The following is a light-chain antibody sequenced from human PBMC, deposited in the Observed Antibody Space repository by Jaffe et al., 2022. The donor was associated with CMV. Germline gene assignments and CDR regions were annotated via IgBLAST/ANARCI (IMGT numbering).Light chain of an antibody. Sequence: QSVLTQPPSASGTPGQTVTISCSGSSSNIGTNYVYWYQQLPGSAPKLLIYKNDQRPSGVPDRFSGSQSGTSASLAINGLRSDDEADYYCASWDDSRGVFGGGTKLTVL. CDR3: ASWDDSRGV. CDR1: SSNIGTNY. V-gene: IGLV1-47*01. CDR2: KND. J-gene: IGLJ3*02.